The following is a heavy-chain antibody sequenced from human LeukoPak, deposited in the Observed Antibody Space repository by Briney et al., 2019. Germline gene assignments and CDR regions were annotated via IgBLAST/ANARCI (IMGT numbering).Heavy chain of an antibody. V-gene: IGHV1-2*02. D-gene: IGHD4-17*01. CDR3: ARDGYGYGDYPIFDY. J-gene: IGHJ4*02. CDR2: INPKSGGT. Sequence: WASVKVSCKASGYTFTGHFMHWVRQAPGQGLEWMGWINPKSGGTNLAQKFQGRVTMTRDTSINTAHMELSRLRSDDTAVYYCARDGYGYGDYPIFDYWGQGTLVTVSS. CDR1: GYTFTGHF.